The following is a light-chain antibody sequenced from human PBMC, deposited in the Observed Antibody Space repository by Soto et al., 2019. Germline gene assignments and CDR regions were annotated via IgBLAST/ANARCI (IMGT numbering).Light chain of an antibody. CDR2: DVN. CDR3: SSYTYSSTLYV. Sequence: QSALTQPASVSGSPGQSITMSCTGTSSDVGGYSYVSWYQQHPGKAPKLMMYDVNNRPSGVSNRFSGSKSGNTASLTISGLQAEDEADYYCSSYTYSSTLYVFGTGTKLTVL. V-gene: IGLV2-14*01. J-gene: IGLJ1*01. CDR1: SSDVGGYSY.